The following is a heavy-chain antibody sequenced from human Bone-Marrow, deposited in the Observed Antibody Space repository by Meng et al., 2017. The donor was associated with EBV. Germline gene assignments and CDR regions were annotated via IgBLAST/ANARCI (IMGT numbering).Heavy chain of an antibody. Sequence: QVQLVQPGAEVKKPGASVKVSCKASGYTFITYAIYWVRQAPGQTLEWMGWINPGNGHTRYSQKFQGRLTFIRDTSASTAYMELSSLRSEDTAVYYCARVYIPTTAAALFDYWGQGTLVTVSS. D-gene: IGHD6-13*01. CDR3: ARVYIPTTAAALFDY. CDR2: INPGNGHT. J-gene: IGHJ4*02. CDR1: GYTFITYA. V-gene: IGHV1-3*01.